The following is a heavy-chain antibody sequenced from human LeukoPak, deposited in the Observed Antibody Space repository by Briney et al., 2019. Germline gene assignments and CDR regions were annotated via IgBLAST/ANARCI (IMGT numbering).Heavy chain of an antibody. CDR3: ARAMATVYYMDV. D-gene: IGHD3-10*01. CDR1: GFSFSSYW. V-gene: IGHV3-74*01. J-gene: IGHJ6*03. CDR2: INSDGSST. Sequence: TGGSLRLSCAASGFSFSSYWMHWVRQAPGKGLVWVSRINSDGSSTSYADSVKGRFTISRDNAKNTLYLQMNSLRAEDTAVYYCARAMATVYYMDVWGKGTTFTVSS.